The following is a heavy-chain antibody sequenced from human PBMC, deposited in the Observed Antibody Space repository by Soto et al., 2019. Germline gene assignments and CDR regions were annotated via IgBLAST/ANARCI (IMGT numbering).Heavy chain of an antibody. CDR3: ARGQEGVVATH. J-gene: IGHJ4*02. CDR1: GGSLSGYY. D-gene: IGHD5-12*01. CDR2: IKDGGYT. V-gene: IGHV4-34*01. Sequence: QVQLQQWGAGLLKPAETLSLNCAVNGGSLSGYYWSWIRQPPGKGLEWIGEIKDGGYTNYSPSFKSRATISSDRSNNQFSLRLNSVTAADTGVYYCARGQEGVVATHWDQGALVTVSS.